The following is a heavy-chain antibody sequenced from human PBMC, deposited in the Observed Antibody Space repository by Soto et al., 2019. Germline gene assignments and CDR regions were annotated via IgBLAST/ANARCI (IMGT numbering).Heavy chain of an antibody. CDR3: ARWALGGERYYYYGMDV. J-gene: IGHJ6*02. CDR1: GGTFSSYA. D-gene: IGHD3-10*01. V-gene: IGHV1-69*01. CDR2: IIPIFGTA. Sequence: QVQLVQSGAEVKKPGSSVKVSCKASGGTFSSYAISWVRQAPGQGLEWMGGIIPIFGTANYAQKFQGRVTITADESTSTAYMELRRLRSEDTAAYYCARWALGGERYYYYGMDVWGQGTTVTVSS.